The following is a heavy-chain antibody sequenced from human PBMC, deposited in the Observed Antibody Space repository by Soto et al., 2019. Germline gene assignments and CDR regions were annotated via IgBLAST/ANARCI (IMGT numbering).Heavy chain of an antibody. V-gene: IGHV3-33*01. CDR2: IWFDGSDK. CDR3: ARLYCSATSCYSVGAFDI. Sequence: PGGSLRLSCAASGFTFSTYGMHWVRQAPGKGLEWVALIWFDGSDKYYTESVKGRFTISRGNSKSTLYLQMNSLRAEDTAFYYCARLYCSATSCYSVGAFDIRGPGTMVTVSS. J-gene: IGHJ3*02. CDR1: GFTFSTYG. D-gene: IGHD2-2*01.